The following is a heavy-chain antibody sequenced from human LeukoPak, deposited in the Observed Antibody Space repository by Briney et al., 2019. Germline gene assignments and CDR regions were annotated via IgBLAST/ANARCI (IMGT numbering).Heavy chain of an antibody. D-gene: IGHD2-2*02. J-gene: IGHJ4*02. V-gene: IGHV4-59*12. CDR3: ARPNHKDHCSSTSCYRYFDY. CDR1: GGSISSYY. CDR2: IYYSGST. Sequence: SETLSLTCTVSGGSISSYYWSWIRQPPGKGLEWIGYIYYSGSTNYNPSLKSRVTISVDTSRNQFSLNLRSVTAADTAVYYCARPNHKDHCSSTSCYRYFDYWGQGTLVTVSS.